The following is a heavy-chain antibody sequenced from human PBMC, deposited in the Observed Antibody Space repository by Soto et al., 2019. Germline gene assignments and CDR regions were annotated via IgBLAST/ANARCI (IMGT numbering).Heavy chain of an antibody. CDR2: INPSNGAT. Sequence: ASLKVSCKASGYIFSGYYMNWVRQAPGQGLEWMGWINPSNGATNYAQKFQGRVAMTRDTSISTAYLELSSLKSDDTAVYYCARETRYCTSSSCYPLAWRQFEYWGQGSLLTVSS. V-gene: IGHV1-2*02. CDR1: GYIFSGYY. J-gene: IGHJ4*02. CDR3: ARETRYCTSSSCYPLAWRQFEY. D-gene: IGHD2-2*01.